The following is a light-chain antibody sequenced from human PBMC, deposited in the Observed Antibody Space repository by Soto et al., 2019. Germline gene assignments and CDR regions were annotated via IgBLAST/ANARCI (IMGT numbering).Light chain of an antibody. CDR1: SGHSSYI. J-gene: IGLJ3*02. CDR3: ETWDSNTWV. CDR2: LEGSGSY. V-gene: IGLV4-60*02. Sequence: QPVLTQSSSASASLGSSVKLTCTLSSGHSSYIIAWHQQQPGKAPRYLMKLEGSGSYNKGSGVPDRFSGYSSGADRYLTISNLQFEDEADYYCETWDSNTWVFGGGTKLTVL.